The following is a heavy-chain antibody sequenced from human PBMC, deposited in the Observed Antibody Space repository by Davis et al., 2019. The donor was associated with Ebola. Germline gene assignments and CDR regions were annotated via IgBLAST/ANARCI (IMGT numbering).Heavy chain of an antibody. CDR3: ARGGRCSSTSCYRRYYYGMDV. Sequence: SETLSLTCAVYGGSFSGYYWSWIRQPPGKGLDWIGEINHSGSTNYNPSLKSRVTISVDTSKNQFSLKLSSVTAADTAVYYCARGGRCSSTSCYRRYYYGMDVWGQGTTVTVSS. CDR2: INHSGST. V-gene: IGHV4-34*01. J-gene: IGHJ6*02. CDR1: GGSFSGYY. D-gene: IGHD2-2*02.